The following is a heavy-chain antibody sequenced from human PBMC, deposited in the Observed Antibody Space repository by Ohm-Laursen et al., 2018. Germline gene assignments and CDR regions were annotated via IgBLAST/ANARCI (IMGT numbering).Heavy chain of an antibody. CDR1: GFTFSDYY. CDR2: IYSGGST. Sequence: SLRLSCAASGFTFSDYYMSWVRQAPGRGLEWVSVIYSGGSTYYADSVKGRFTISRDNSKNTLYLQMNSLRAEDTAVYYCARESGSYDYWGQGTLVTVSS. J-gene: IGHJ4*02. V-gene: IGHV3-66*01. D-gene: IGHD1-26*01. CDR3: ARESGSYDY.